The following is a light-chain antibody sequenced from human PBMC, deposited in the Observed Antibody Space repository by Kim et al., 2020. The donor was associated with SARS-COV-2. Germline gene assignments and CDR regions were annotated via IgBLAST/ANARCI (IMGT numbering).Light chain of an antibody. V-gene: IGKV3-15*01. CDR2: GAS. Sequence: EIVMTQSPATLSVSPGERATLSCRASQSVSRNLAWYQQKPGQAPRLLIYGASTRAPGIPARFSGSGSGTDFTLTIYSLQSEDFAVYYCHQYNDWPPLTFGGGTTVDIK. CDR3: HQYNDWPPLT. CDR1: QSVSRN. J-gene: IGKJ4*01.